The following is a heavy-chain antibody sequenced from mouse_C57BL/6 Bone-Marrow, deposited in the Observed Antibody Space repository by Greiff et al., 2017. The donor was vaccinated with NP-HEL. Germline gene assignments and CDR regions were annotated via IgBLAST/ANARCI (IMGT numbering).Heavy chain of an antibody. J-gene: IGHJ1*03. CDR3: AIHGTEYFYV. V-gene: IGHV5-6*01. CDR2: ISSGGSYI. Sequence: EVMLVESGGDLVKPGGSLKLSCAASGFTFSSYGMSWVRQTPDKRLEWVANISSGGSYIYYPDTVKGRFTISRDNAKNPLYLQMSSLKSEDTAMYYCAIHGTEYFYVWGTGTTVTVSS. CDR1: GFTFSSYG. D-gene: IGHD4-1*01.